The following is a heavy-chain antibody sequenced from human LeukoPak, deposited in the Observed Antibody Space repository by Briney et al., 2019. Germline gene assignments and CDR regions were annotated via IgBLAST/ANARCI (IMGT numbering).Heavy chain of an antibody. CDR1: GFTFSNAW. CDR3: TTFDYGDLNFDY. D-gene: IGHD4-17*01. Sequence: PEGSLRLSCAASGFTFSNAWMSWVRQAPGKGLEWVGRIKSKTDGGTTDYAAPVKGRFTISRDDSKNTLYLQMNSLKTEDTAVYYCTTFDYGDLNFDYWGQGTLVTVSS. J-gene: IGHJ4*02. CDR2: IKSKTDGGTT. V-gene: IGHV3-15*01.